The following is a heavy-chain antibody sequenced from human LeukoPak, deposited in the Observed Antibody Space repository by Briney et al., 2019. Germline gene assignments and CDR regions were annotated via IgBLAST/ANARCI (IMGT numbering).Heavy chain of an antibody. J-gene: IGHJ2*01. CDR3: AKEGDTALVTGYFDL. Sequence: GASVTVSCTASGGTFGSYVISWVRQAPGQGLEWMGGSIPIFGTAHYAQKFQGRLTITADESTSTVYMEMSSLRSEDTAMYYCAKEGDTALVTGYFDLWGRGTLVTVSA. CDR1: GGTFGSYV. D-gene: IGHD5-18*01. CDR2: SIPIFGTA. V-gene: IGHV1-69*13.